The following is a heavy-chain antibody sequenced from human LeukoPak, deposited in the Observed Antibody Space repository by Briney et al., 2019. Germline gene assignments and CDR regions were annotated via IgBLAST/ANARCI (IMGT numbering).Heavy chain of an antibody. CDR3: ANLYSSGWNYFDY. V-gene: IGHV3-33*06. J-gene: IGHJ4*02. CDR2: IWYDGSNK. Sequence: GRSLRLSCSASGFTFSSYGMHWVSQAPGKGLEWVAVIWYDGSNKYYADSVKGRFTISRDNSKNTLYLQMNSLRAEDTAVYYCANLYSSGWNYFDYWGQGTLVTVSS. CDR1: GFTFSSYG. D-gene: IGHD6-19*01.